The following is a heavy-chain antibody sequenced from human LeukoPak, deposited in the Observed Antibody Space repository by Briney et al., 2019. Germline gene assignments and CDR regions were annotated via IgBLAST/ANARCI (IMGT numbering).Heavy chain of an antibody. V-gene: IGHV1-58*01. J-gene: IGHJ4*02. D-gene: IGHD3-10*01. CDR3: AAGGKFTDFDY. CDR1: GLTFTSSA. CDR2: IVVGSGNT. Sequence: SVKVSWKASGLTFTSSAVQWVRQARGQRLEWIGWIVVGSGNTNYAQKFQERVTITRDMSTSTAYMELSSLRSEDTAVYYCAAGGKFTDFDYWGRGTLVTVSS.